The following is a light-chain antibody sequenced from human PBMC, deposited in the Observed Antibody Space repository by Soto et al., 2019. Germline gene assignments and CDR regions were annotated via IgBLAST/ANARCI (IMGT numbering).Light chain of an antibody. CDR3: QQYENLPT. V-gene: IGKV3-11*01. J-gene: IGKJ5*01. Sequence: EIVLTQSPSTLSLSPLERATLSCRASQSVSTYLAWYQQRPGQAPRLLIYDASYRATDIPPRFRGSGSGTDFTFTISRLQPEDIATYYCQQYENLPTFGQGTRLEI. CDR1: QSVSTY. CDR2: DAS.